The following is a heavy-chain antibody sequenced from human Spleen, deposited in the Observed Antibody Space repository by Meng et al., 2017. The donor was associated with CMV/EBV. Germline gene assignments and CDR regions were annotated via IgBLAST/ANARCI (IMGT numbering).Heavy chain of an antibody. Sequence: GSLRLSCTVSGGSISSSSDYWGWIRQPPGKGLEWIGSIYYSGSTYYNPSLKSRVTISVDTSKNQFSLKLSSVTAADTAVYYCARVYSSGWYEGGDYYFDYWGQGTLVTVSS. CDR1: GGSISSSSDY. D-gene: IGHD6-19*01. J-gene: IGHJ4*02. CDR2: IYYSGST. V-gene: IGHV4-39*01. CDR3: ARVYSSGWYEGGDYYFDY.